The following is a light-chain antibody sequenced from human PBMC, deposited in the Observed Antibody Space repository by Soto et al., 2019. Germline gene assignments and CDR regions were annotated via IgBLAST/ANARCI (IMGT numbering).Light chain of an antibody. CDR3: QQYGSSPWT. CDR2: GAS. Sequence: EIVMMQSPATLSVSPGERATLSCRASQIIANNLAWYQQKPGQAPRLLIYGASTRAPGIPARFSGSGSGTEFTLTISRLEPEDFAVYYCQQYGSSPWTFGQGTKVDIK. V-gene: IGKV3D-15*02. CDR1: QIIANN. J-gene: IGKJ1*01.